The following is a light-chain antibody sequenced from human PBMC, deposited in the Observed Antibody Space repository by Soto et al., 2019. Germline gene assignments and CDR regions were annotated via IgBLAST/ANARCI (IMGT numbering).Light chain of an antibody. J-gene: IGLJ3*02. Sequence: QSALTQPPSASGSPGQSVTISCTGTSSDVGGYNYVSWYQQYPGRAPKLMIYEDTKRPSGVPDRFSGSKSGNTASLTVSGLQAEDEADYYCSSYAASNNFYFVFGGGTQLTVL. V-gene: IGLV2-8*01. CDR2: EDT. CDR1: SSDVGGYNY. CDR3: SSYAASNNFYFV.